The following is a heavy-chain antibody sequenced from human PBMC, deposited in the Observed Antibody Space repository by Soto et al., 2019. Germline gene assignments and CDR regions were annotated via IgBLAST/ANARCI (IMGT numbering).Heavy chain of an antibody. D-gene: IGHD4-4*01. Sequence: ASVKVSCKASGYTFTSYGISWLRQAPGQGLEWMGWISAYNGNTNYAQKLQGRVTMTTDTSTSTAYMELRSLRSDDTAVYYCARQGAYHRSNFYYYYGMDVWGQGTTVTVSS. J-gene: IGHJ6*02. CDR1: GYTFTSYG. V-gene: IGHV1-18*01. CDR3: ARQGAYHRSNFYYYYGMDV. CDR2: ISAYNGNT.